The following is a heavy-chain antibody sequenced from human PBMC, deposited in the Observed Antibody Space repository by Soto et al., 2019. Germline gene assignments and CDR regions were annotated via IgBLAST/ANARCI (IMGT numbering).Heavy chain of an antibody. CDR2: ISSSSSTI. CDR3: ASLGTIPSCYDYNYYYMKI. CDR1: GFTFSSYS. V-gene: IGHV3-48*01. Sequence: GGSLRLSCAASGFTFSSYSMNWVRQAPGKGLEWVSYISSSSSTIYYADSVKGRFTISRDNAKNSLDLQMNSLRAEDTAVYYCASLGTIPSCYDYNYYYMKIWGKGTTV. D-gene: IGHD2-2*01. J-gene: IGHJ6*03.